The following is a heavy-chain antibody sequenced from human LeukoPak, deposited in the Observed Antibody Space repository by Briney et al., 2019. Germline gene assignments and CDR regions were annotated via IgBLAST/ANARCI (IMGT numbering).Heavy chain of an antibody. CDR2: IWYDGSNK. CDR1: GFTFSSYW. CDR3: ARDKKGYYFDY. V-gene: IGHV3-33*08. J-gene: IGHJ4*02. Sequence: PGGSLRLSCAASGFTFSSYWMSWVRQAPGKGLEWVAVIWYDGSNKYYADSVKGRFTISRDNSKNTLYLQMNSLRAEDTAVYYCARDKKGYYFDYWGQGTLVTVSS.